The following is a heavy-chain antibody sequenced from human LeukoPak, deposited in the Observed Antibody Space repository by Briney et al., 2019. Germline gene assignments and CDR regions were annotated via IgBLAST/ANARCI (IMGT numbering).Heavy chain of an antibody. CDR2: ISSSSSYI. Sequence: GGSLRLSCAASGFTFSSYSMNWVRQAPGKGLEWVSSISSSSSYIYYADSVKGRFTISRDNAKNSLYLQMNSLRAEDTAVYYCPRGYTGYYGMDVWGQGITVTVSS. J-gene: IGHJ6*02. CDR1: GFTFSSYS. V-gene: IGHV3-21*01. CDR3: PRGYTGYYGMDV. D-gene: IGHD5-24*01.